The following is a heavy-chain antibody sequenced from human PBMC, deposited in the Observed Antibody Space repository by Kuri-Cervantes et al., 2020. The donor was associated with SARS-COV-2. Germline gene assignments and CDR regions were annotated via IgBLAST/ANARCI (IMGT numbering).Heavy chain of an antibody. CDR2: INHSGST. J-gene: IGHJ4*02. CDR3: ARGRSPGY. CDR1: GGSFSGYY. V-gene: IGHV4-34*01. Sequence: AETLSLTCAVYGGSFSGYYWSWIRQPPGKGLEWIGEINHSGSTNYNPSLKSRVTISVDTSKNQFSLKLSSVTAADTAVYYCARGRSPGYWGQGTLVTVSS.